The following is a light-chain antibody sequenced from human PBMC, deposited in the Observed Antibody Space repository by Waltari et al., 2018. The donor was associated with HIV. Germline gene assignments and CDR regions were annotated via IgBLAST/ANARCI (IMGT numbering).Light chain of an antibody. CDR2: KVS. V-gene: IGKV2-30*01. CDR3: MQGTHWPRT. J-gene: IGKJ1*01. CDR1: QSLVSSDGNTY. Sequence: VVMTQSPLSLPVTLGQPASISCRSSQSLVSSDGNTYLNWFHQRPGQSPRRLIYKVSDRDSGVPDRFSGSGSGTDFTLKISRVEAEDIGVYFCMQGTHWPRTFGQGTKVEV.